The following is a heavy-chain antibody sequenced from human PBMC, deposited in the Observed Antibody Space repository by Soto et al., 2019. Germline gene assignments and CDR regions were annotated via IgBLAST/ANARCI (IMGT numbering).Heavy chain of an antibody. CDR1: GGSFSGYY. V-gene: IGHV4-34*01. CDR2: INHSGST. D-gene: IGHD2-8*01. J-gene: IGHJ4*02. CDR3: ARGDFMANGY. Sequence: PSETLSLTCAVYGGSFSGYYWSWIRQPPGKGLEWIGEINHSGSTNYNPSLKSRVTISVDTSKNQFSLKLSSVTAADTAVYYCARGDFMANGYWGQGTLVTVSS.